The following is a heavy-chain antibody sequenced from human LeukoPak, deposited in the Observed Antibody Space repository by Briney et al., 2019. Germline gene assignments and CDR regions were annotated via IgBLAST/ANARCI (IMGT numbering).Heavy chain of an antibody. CDR3: ARGADGGATYYYYYGMDV. V-gene: IGHV4-59*01. Sequence: SETLSLTCTVSGGSIRSYYWSWIRQPPGKGLEGMGYIYYSGSTNYNPSLKSRVTISVDTSKNQFSLRVSSVPAADTAVYYCARGADGGATYYYYYGMDVWAQGPTAPVS. J-gene: IGHJ6*02. CDR1: GGSIRSYY. D-gene: IGHD1-26*01. CDR2: IYYSGST.